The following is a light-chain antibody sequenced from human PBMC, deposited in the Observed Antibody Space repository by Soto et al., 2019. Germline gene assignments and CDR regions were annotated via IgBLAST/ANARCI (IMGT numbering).Light chain of an antibody. V-gene: IGKV4-1*01. J-gene: IGKJ1*01. Sequence: DIVMTQSPDSLAVSLGERATINCKSSQSVLYSSNNKNYFAWYQQKPGQPPKLLIYWASTRESGVPDRFSGGGSGTDFTLTISSLQAEDVAVYYCQQYYSTPPTFGQGTKVEIK. CDR1: QSVLYSSNNKNY. CDR3: QQYYSTPPT. CDR2: WAS.